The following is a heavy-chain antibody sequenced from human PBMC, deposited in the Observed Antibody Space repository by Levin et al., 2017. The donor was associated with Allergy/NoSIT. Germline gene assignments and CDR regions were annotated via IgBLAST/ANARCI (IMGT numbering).Heavy chain of an antibody. CDR3: ARAAGSYRGNFDY. D-gene: IGHD1-26*01. Sequence: GASVKVSCNSSFSLFLFSSFPFFLPSPGPGLEWMGWMNPNSGGTKYAENFQGRVTMTRDTSISTAYMELTRLRSNDTAVYYCARAAGSYRGNFDYWGQGTLVTVSS. CDR1: FSLFLFSS. V-gene: IGHV1-2*02. J-gene: IGHJ4*02. CDR2: MNPNSGGT.